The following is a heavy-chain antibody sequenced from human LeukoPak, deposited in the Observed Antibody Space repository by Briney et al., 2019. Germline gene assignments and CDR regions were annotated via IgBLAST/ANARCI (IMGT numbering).Heavy chain of an antibody. J-gene: IGHJ4*02. V-gene: IGHV4-59*12. CDR1: GGSMSNYY. Sequence: SETLSLTCTVSGGSMSNYYWSWIRQPPGKGLEWIGCIYYTGSTSYNPSLQSRVTISLDTSKNQFSLKLSSVTAADTAVYYCARKSGNYDSSGYYYYFDYWGQGTLVTVSS. CDR2: IYYTGST. D-gene: IGHD3-22*01. CDR3: ARKSGNYDSSGYYYYFDY.